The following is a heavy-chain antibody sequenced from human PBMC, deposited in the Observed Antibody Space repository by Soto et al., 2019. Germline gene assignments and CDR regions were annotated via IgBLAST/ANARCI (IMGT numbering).Heavy chain of an antibody. Sequence: SETLSLTCTVSGGSISSSSYYWGWIRQPPGKGLEWIGSIYYSGSTYYNPSLKSRVTISVDTSKNQFSLKLSSVTAADTAVYNCARQVAAFLRFLEWFTYYLDYWGQGTLVTVSS. CDR3: ARQVAAFLRFLEWFTYYLDY. D-gene: IGHD3-3*01. V-gene: IGHV4-39*01. J-gene: IGHJ4*02. CDR2: IYYSGST. CDR1: GGSISSSSYY.